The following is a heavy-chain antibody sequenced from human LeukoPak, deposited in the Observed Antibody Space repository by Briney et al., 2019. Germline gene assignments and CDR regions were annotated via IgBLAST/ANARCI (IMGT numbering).Heavy chain of an antibody. CDR3: VRHCCSSPSKRTFDI. D-gene: IGHD2-15*01. J-gene: IGHJ3*02. Sequence: SETLSLTCTVSGDSIRSGDYYWGCIRQSPGKGLEWIGTISDGGSTYYNPSLKSRIIISVDTSKNQFSLQLSSVTAADTAVYYCVRHCCSSPSKRTFDIWGQGTLVAVSS. V-gene: IGHV4-39*01. CDR2: ISDGGST. CDR1: GDSIRSGDYY.